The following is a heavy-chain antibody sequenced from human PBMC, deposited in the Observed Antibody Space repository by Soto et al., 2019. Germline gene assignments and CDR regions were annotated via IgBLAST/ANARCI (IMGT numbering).Heavy chain of an antibody. J-gene: IGHJ4*02. CDR2: ISTNGGST. CDR1: GFIFSIYA. V-gene: IGHV3-64D*06. D-gene: IGHD3-22*01. Sequence: GGSLSVSCSASGFIFSIYAMHWGRQAPGKGLEYVSSISTNGGSTDYADSVKGRFTISRDNSKNTVYLQMSSLRVEDTAVYYCVKGEYYYDSSGYYPFDYWGQGP. CDR3: VKGEYYYDSSGYYPFDY.